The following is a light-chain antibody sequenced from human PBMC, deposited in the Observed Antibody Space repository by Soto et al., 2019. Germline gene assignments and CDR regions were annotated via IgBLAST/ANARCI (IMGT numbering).Light chain of an antibody. CDR2: GNS. J-gene: IGLJ3*02. CDR3: QSYDNSLSGWV. CDR1: SSNIGAGFG. V-gene: IGLV1-40*01. Sequence: QSVLTQPPSVSGAPGQRVTIPCTGSSSNIGAGFGVHWYQQLPGTAPKLLIYGNSNRPSGVPERFSGSKSGSSASLAITGLQAEDEAEYYCQSYDNSLSGWVFGGGTKVTVL.